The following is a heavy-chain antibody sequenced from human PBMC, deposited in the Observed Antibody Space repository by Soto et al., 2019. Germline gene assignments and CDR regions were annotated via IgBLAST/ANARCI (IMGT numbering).Heavy chain of an antibody. V-gene: IGHV1-58*02. CDR2: INLGSGNT. CDR1: GFTFTSSA. J-gene: IGHJ6*02. Sequence: GASVKVSCKASGFTFTSSAMQWVRQARGQRLEWMGWINLGSGNTSYAQKFQERVTMTRDTSTSTAYMELSSLRSEDTAVYYCARNFRFRYSGYDSYYYGMDVWGQGTTVTVSS. D-gene: IGHD5-12*01. CDR3: ARNFRFRYSGYDSYYYGMDV.